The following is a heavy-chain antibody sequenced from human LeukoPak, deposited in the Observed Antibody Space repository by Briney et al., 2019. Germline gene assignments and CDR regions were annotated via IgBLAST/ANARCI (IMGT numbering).Heavy chain of an antibody. V-gene: IGHV4-59*01. Sequence: SETLSLTCTVSGGSISRYYWSWIRQPPGKGLEWIGYKDYSGSTNYNRSLKSRVTISVDTSKNQFSLKLSSVTAADTAVYYCARQRGQYQLLPPYYYYMDVWGKGTTVTISS. D-gene: IGHD2-2*01. CDR1: GGSISRYY. CDR2: KDYSGST. J-gene: IGHJ6*03. CDR3: ARQRGQYQLLPPYYYYMDV.